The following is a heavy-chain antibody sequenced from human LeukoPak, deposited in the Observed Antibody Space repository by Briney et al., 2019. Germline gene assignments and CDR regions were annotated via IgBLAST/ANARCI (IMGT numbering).Heavy chain of an antibody. CDR1: GFTFSSYW. J-gene: IGHJ4*02. CDR2: IRQDGSEK. V-gene: IGHV3-7*01. Sequence: GGSLRLSCAASGFTFSSYWMSWVRQAPGKGLEWVANIRQDGSEKYYVDSVKGRFTISRDNAKNSLYLQMNSLRAEDTAVYYCARDLYDYVWGSYPPGYWSQGTLVTVSS. D-gene: IGHD3-16*02. CDR3: ARDLYDYVWGSYPPGY.